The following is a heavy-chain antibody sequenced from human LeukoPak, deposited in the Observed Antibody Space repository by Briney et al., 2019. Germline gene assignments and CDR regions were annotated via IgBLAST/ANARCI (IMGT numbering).Heavy chain of an antibody. V-gene: IGHV3-30*03. Sequence: GGSLRLSCAASGFTFSSYGMHRVRQAPGKGLEWVAVISYDGSNKYYADSVKGRFTISRDNSKNTLYLQMNSLRAEDTAVYYCASRWDYDILTGYFGLYYYYGMDVWGQGTTVTVSS. CDR3: ASRWDYDILTGYFGLYYYYGMDV. CDR2: ISYDGSNK. CDR1: GFTFSSYG. D-gene: IGHD3-9*01. J-gene: IGHJ6*02.